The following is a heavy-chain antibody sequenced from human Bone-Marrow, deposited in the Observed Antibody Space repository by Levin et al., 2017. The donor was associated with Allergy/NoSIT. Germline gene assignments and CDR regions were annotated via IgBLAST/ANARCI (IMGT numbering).Heavy chain of an antibody. Sequence: GGSLRLSCAASGFNFEVYGIHWVRQAPGKGLEWVSIISYDGSEKYFADSVKGRFTISRDNAKNTVSLQMNSLRNEDTALYYCVRNSEGTLGWSMDVWGQGTMVTVSS. CDR3: VRNSEGTLGWSMDV. D-gene: IGHD7-27*01. CDR2: ISYDGSEK. CDR1: GFNFEVYG. V-gene: IGHV3-30*03. J-gene: IGHJ6*02.